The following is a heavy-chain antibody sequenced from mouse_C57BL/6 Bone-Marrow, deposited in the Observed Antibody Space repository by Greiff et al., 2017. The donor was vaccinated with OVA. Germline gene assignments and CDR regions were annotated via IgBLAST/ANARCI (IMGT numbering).Heavy chain of an antibody. CDR2: IWRDGST. J-gene: IGHJ4*01. Sequence: VKLQQSGPGLVAPSQSLSITCTVSGFSLTSYGVHWVRQPPGKGLEWLVVIWRDGSTTYNSALKSRLSISKDNSKSQVFLKMNSLQTDDTAMYYCASNYGSSLYAMDYWGQGTSVTVSS. D-gene: IGHD1-1*01. V-gene: IGHV2-6*03. CDR1: GFSLTSYG. CDR3: ASNYGSSLYAMDY.